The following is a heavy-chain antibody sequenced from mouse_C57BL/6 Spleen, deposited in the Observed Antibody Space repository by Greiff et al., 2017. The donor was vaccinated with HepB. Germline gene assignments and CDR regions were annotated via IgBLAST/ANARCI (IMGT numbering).Heavy chain of an antibody. D-gene: IGHD2-2*01. Sequence: QVQLKESGPGLVQPSQSLSITCTVSGFSLTSYGVHWDRQSPGKGLEWLGVIWSGGSTDYNAAFISRLSISKDNSKSQVFFKMNSLQADDTAIYYCARTTMVTTDWYFDVWGTGTTVTVSS. CDR1: GFSLTSYG. J-gene: IGHJ1*03. CDR3: ARTTMVTTDWYFDV. CDR2: IWSGGST. V-gene: IGHV2-2*01.